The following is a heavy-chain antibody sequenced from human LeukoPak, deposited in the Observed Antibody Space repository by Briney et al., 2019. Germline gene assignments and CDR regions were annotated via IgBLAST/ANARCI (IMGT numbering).Heavy chain of an antibody. CDR2: ISAYNGNT. CDR1: GYTFTDYF. Sequence: APVKVSCKAPGYTFTDYFIIWVRQAPGQGLEWMGWISAYNGNTNYAQKLQGRVTMTTDTSTSTAYMELRSLRSDDTALYYCARKAVAGTGKFDYWGQGTLVTVSS. V-gene: IGHV1-18*04. D-gene: IGHD6-19*01. CDR3: ARKAVAGTGKFDY. J-gene: IGHJ4*02.